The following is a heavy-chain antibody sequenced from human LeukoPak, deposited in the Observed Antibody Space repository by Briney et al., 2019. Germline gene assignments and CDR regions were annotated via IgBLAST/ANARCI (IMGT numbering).Heavy chain of an antibody. Sequence: GGSLRLSCAASGFTFSSYSMNWDRQAPGKGLEWVSYISSSSSTIHYADSVKGRFTISRDNAKNSLYLQMNSLRAEDTAVYYCARETKSGYCSSTSCFYWYFDLWGRGTLVTVSS. V-gene: IGHV3-48*04. CDR2: ISSSSSTI. D-gene: IGHD2-2*01. CDR1: GFTFSSYS. CDR3: ARETKSGYCSSTSCFYWYFDL. J-gene: IGHJ2*01.